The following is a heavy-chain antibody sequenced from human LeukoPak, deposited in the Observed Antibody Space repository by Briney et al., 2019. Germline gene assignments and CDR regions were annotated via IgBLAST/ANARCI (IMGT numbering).Heavy chain of an antibody. Sequence: GGSLRLSCAASGFTVSSNYMSWVRQAPGKGLEWVSVIYSGGSTYYADSVKGRFTISRDNAKNSLYLQMNSLRAEDTAVYYCARETSYGGNHDYWGQGTLVTVSS. CDR3: ARETSYGGNHDY. V-gene: IGHV3-66*01. CDR1: GFTVSSNY. J-gene: IGHJ4*02. CDR2: IYSGGST. D-gene: IGHD4-23*01.